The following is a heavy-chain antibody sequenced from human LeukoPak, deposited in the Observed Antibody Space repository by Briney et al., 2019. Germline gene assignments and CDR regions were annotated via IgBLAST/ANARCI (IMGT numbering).Heavy chain of an antibody. D-gene: IGHD4-23*01. Sequence: NPGGSLRLSCATSGLDFTSTWMAWVRQAPGKGLQWVARIRSYFDDGTTDYAAPVKGRFTISRDDSAKTLYLQMTSLRTEDTAIYCCTTAVTAVITPDGYFDNWGQGTLVTVSS. V-gene: IGHV3-15*01. CDR1: GLDFTSTW. J-gene: IGHJ4*02. CDR2: IRSYFDDGTT. CDR3: TTAVTAVITPDGYFDN.